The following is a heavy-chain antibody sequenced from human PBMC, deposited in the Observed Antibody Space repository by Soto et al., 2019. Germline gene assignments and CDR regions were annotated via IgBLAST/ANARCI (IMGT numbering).Heavy chain of an antibody. V-gene: IGHV4-31*03. D-gene: IGHD5-18*01. CDR1: GASITNDAFF. CDR2: ITYGGSI. J-gene: IGHJ1*01. Sequence: TLSLTCTVSGASITNDAFFWTWVRQHPEKGLEWLAYITYGGSIYYDPSLRSRLTVSIDKSKSQFSLNVRSVTAADTAVYYCAKMERTQLWLLVQNWGPG. CDR3: AKMERTQLWLLVQN.